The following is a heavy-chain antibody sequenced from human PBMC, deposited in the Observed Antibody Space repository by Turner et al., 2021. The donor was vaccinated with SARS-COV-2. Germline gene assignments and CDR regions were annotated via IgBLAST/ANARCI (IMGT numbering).Heavy chain of an antibody. CDR1: GYTFSNYY. CDR3: ARDPRLSPETNVNDAFDI. CDR2: FNPSGSGT. Sequence: QVQLVQSGAEAKKPGASVKISCRTSGYTFSNYYIHWVRQAPGQGLEWMGIFNPSGSGTSYAQNFQGRLTMTSDTSTSTVYMALTRLGSEDTAVYYCARDPRLSPETNVNDAFDIWGQGTMVTVSS. J-gene: IGHJ3*02. D-gene: IGHD2-8*01. V-gene: IGHV1-46*01.